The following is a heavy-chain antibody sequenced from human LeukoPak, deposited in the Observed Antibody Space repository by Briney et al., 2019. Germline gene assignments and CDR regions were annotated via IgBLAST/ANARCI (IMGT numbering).Heavy chain of an antibody. V-gene: IGHV3-21*01. CDR3: ASGEQLVLFDY. CDR1: GFTFSSYS. J-gene: IGHJ4*02. Sequence: GGSLRLSCAASGFTFSSYSMNWVRQAPGKGREWVSSISSSSSYIYYADSVKGRFTISRDNAKNSLYLQMNSLRAEDTAVYYCASGEQLVLFDYWGQGTLVTVSS. D-gene: IGHD6-6*01. CDR2: ISSSSSYI.